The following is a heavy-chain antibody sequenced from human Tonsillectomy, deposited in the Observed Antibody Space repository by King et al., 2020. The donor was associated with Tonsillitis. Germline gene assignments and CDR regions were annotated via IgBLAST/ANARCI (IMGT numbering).Heavy chain of an antibody. CDR2: ISYSGST. J-gene: IGHJ4*02. V-gene: IGHV4-39*01. D-gene: IGHD6-6*01. Sequence: QLQESGPGLVKPSETLSLTCTVSGGAIIISSDYWGWIRQPPGKWLEWIGSISYSGSTYYNPSLKSRVTISVDTSKNQFSLKLRPVTAADTAVYYCARVVGIAARQGAFDYWGQGTLVTVSS. CDR1: GGAIIISSDY. CDR3: ARVVGIAARQGAFDY.